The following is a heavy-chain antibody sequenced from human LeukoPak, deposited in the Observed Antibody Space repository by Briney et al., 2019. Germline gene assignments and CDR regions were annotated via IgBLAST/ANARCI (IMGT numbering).Heavy chain of an antibody. CDR3: ATLVATVYYFDY. J-gene: IGHJ4*02. CDR2: INPNSGGT. Sequence: GGPVKVSFKASGYTFTGYYMHWVRQAPGQGLEWMGWINPNSGGTNYAQKFQGRVTMTRDTSISTAYMELSRLRSDDTAVYYCATLVATVYYFDYWGQGTLVTVSS. D-gene: IGHD5-12*01. V-gene: IGHV1-2*02. CDR1: GYTFTGYY.